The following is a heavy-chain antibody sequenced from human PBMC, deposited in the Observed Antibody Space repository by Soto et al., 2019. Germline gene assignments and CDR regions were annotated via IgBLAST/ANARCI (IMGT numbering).Heavy chain of an antibody. Sequence: SETLSLTCTVSGGSISSYYWSWIRQPPGKGLEWIGYIYYSGSTNYNPSLKSRVTISVDTSKNQFSLKLSSVTAADTAVYYCARWGQTTVTLYYFDYWGQGTLVTVSS. CDR1: GGSISSYY. CDR3: ARWGQTTVTLYYFDY. J-gene: IGHJ4*02. V-gene: IGHV4-59*01. CDR2: IYYSGST. D-gene: IGHD4-17*01.